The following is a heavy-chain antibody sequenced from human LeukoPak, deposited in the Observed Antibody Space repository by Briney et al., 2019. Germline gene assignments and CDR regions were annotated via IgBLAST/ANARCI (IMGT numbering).Heavy chain of an antibody. D-gene: IGHD3-22*01. CDR2: IIPLLRPP. CDR3: APMYDINSYYLRDFDY. CDR1: GGPFSNYA. J-gene: IGHJ4*02. Sequence: GASVKVSCKASGGPFSNYATSWVPQAPGQGLEWVGEIIPLLRPPHYAQRLRGRVTITADVSTNTLFMELRTVTSGDRPVFFCAPMYDINSYYLRDFDYWGQGTLVTVSS. V-gene: IGHV1-69*13.